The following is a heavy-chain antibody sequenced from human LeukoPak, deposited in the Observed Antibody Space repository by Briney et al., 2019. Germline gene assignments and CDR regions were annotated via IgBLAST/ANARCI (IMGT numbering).Heavy chain of an antibody. CDR1: GGSIRSYY. Sequence: SETLSLTCTVSGGSIRSYYWSWIRQPPGKGLEWIGYIYYSGSTNYNPSLKSRVTISVDTSKNQFSLKLSSVTAADTAVYYCARHNNYYYGMDVWGQGTTVTVSS. V-gene: IGHV4-59*08. CDR3: ARHNNYYYGMDV. J-gene: IGHJ6*02. CDR2: IYYSGST.